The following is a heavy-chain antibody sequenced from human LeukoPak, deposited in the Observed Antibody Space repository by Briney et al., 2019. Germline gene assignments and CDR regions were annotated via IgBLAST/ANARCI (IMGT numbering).Heavy chain of an antibody. CDR1: RFTFSSYA. D-gene: IGHD5-12*01. V-gene: IGHV3-23*01. CDR2: ISGSGGST. Sequence: GGSLRLSCAASRFTFSSYAMSWVRQAPGKGLEWVSAISGSGGSTYYADSVKGRFTISRDNSKNTLYLQMNSLRAEDTAVYYCAKAKSRVANYGMNVWGQGTTVTVSS. J-gene: IGHJ6*02. CDR3: AKAKSRVANYGMNV.